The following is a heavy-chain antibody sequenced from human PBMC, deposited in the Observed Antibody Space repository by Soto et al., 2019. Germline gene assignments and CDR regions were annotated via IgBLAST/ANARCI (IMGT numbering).Heavy chain of an antibody. CDR3: AKVRFGRGILSNTMDV. CDR2: ISYDGGNK. CDR1: GFNFRSYA. Sequence: GGSLRLSCTASGFNFRSYAMSWVRQAPGKGLEWVAVISYDGGNKYYGDSVRGRFTISRDNSNNTLYLEMKSLRVEDTAVYYCAKVRFGRGILSNTMDVWGQGTTVTVSS. V-gene: IGHV3-30*18. J-gene: IGHJ6*02. D-gene: IGHD3-16*01.